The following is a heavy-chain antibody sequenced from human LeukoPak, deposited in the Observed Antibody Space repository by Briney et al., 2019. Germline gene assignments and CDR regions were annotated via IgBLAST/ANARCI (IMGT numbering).Heavy chain of an antibody. Sequence: ASVKVSCKASGHTFSGYYMHWVRQAPGQGLEWMGCINPNTGGTGSAQKFQGRVTMTRDTSISTAYMELSGLRSDDTAVYYCAREACSTTSCHKYFQDWGQGTLVTVSS. CDR3: AREACSTTSCHKYFQD. V-gene: IGHV1-2*02. J-gene: IGHJ1*01. CDR2: INPNTGGT. CDR1: GHTFSGYY. D-gene: IGHD2-2*02.